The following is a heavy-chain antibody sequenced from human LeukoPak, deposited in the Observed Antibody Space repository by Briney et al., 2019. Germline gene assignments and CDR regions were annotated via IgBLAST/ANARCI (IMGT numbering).Heavy chain of an antibody. V-gene: IGHV3-21*01. CDR1: GLTFSSYS. Sequence: GGSLRLSCAASGLTFSSYSMNWVRQAPGKGLEWVSSISSSSSYIYYADSVKGRFTISRDNAKNSLYLQMNSLRAEDTAVYYCARDSSGWSGMDVWGQGTTVTVSS. D-gene: IGHD6-19*01. CDR2: ISSSSSYI. CDR3: ARDSSGWSGMDV. J-gene: IGHJ6*02.